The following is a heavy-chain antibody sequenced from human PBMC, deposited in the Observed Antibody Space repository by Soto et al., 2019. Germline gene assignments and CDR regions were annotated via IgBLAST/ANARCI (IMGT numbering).Heavy chain of an antibody. Sequence: QEELVESGGGLVKPGGSLRLSCAASGFTFSDYYMSWIRQAPGKGLEWLSYISTSGSIAFFADSVKARFTISRDNAKNSLYLQMSSLRAEDTAVYYCARQLYDSTGGVFDIWGQGTMVTVSS. CDR1: GFTFSDYY. D-gene: IGHD3-22*01. J-gene: IGHJ3*02. CDR3: ARQLYDSTGGVFDI. CDR2: ISTSGSIA. V-gene: IGHV3-11*01.